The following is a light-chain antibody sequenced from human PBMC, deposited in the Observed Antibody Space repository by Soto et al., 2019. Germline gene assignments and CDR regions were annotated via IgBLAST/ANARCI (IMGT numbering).Light chain of an antibody. CDR3: QQRSNWPLT. Sequence: EIVLTQSPATLSLSPGERATLSCRASQSVSSYLAWYQQKPGQAPRLLIYDASNSATGIPARFSGSGSGTDFTLTICGIEPEDFAVYYCQQRSNWPLTFGGGTKVEIK. V-gene: IGKV3-11*01. CDR1: QSVSSY. CDR2: DAS. J-gene: IGKJ4*01.